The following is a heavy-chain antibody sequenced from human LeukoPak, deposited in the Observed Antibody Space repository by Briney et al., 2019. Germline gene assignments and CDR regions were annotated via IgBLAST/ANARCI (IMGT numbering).Heavy chain of an antibody. Sequence: GSLRLSCAASGFTFSSYGMHWVRQAPGKGLEWVAVISYDGSNKYYADSVKGRFTISRDSSKNTLYLQMNSLRAEDTAVYYCAKDVGYFDWPGLPGYWGQGTLVTVSS. J-gene: IGHJ4*02. V-gene: IGHV3-30*18. CDR3: AKDVGYFDWPGLPGY. CDR1: GFTFSSYG. CDR2: ISYDGSNK. D-gene: IGHD3-9*01.